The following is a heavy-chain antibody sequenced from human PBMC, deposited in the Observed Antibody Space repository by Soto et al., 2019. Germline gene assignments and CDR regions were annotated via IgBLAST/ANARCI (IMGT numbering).Heavy chain of an antibody. V-gene: IGHV1-3*01. J-gene: IGHJ4*02. CDR1: GYTFTSYA. D-gene: IGHD6-19*01. Sequence: ASVKVSCKASGYTFTSYAMHWVRQAPGQGLEWMGWINAGNGNTKYSQKFQGRVTITRDTSASTAYMELSSLRSEDTAVYYCARDSRTRIAVPGTSWGQGTLVTVSS. CDR2: INAGNGNT. CDR3: ARDSRTRIAVPGTS.